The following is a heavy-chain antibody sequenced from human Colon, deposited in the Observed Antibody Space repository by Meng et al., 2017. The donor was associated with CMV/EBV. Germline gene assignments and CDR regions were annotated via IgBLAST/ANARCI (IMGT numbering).Heavy chain of an antibody. V-gene: IGHV4-4*07. Sequence: QVQLQGLAPRLGKPSETLSLTCTVSGDSIKNYYWTWLRQPAGKGLEWLGRIHYSGGTDDNPSLKSRVTLSIDTSKNQLSLKIYSATAADTAVYYCARAGARGVPVDLWGQGTLVTVSS. D-gene: IGHD3-10*01. CDR1: GDSIKNYY. J-gene: IGHJ4*02. CDR2: IHYSGGT. CDR3: ARAGARGVPVDL.